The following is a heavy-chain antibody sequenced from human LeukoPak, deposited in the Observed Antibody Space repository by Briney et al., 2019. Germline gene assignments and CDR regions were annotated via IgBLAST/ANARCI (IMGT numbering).Heavy chain of an antibody. V-gene: IGHV1-2*02. Sequence: ASVKVSCKASGYTFTGYYMHWVRQAPGQGLEWMGWINPNSGGTNYAQKFQGRVTMTRDTSISTAYMELSRLRSVDTAVYYCARDRTTVPFHWFDPWGQGTLVTVSS. CDR3: ARDRTTVPFHWFDP. J-gene: IGHJ5*02. D-gene: IGHD4-17*01. CDR2: INPNSGGT. CDR1: GYTFTGYY.